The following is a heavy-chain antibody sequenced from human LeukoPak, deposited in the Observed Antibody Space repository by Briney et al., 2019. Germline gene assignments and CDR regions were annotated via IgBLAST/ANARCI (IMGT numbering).Heavy chain of an antibody. D-gene: IGHD2-21*02. J-gene: IGHJ4*02. Sequence: ASVKVSCKVSGYTLTELSMHWVRQAPGKGLEWMGGFDPEDGETIYAQKFQGRVTITADKSTSTAYMELSSLRSEDTAVYYCARDPFGYCGGDCYPYYFDYWGQGTLVTVSS. V-gene: IGHV1-24*01. CDR1: GYTLTELS. CDR2: FDPEDGET. CDR3: ARDPFGYCGGDCYPYYFDY.